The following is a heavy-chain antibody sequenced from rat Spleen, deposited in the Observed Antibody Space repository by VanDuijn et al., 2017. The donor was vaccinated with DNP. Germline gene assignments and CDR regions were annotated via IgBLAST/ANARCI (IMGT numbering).Heavy chain of an antibody. CDR2: ISYDGSST. CDR3: ATHGSIATISTGAMNV. V-gene: IGHV5-7*01. J-gene: IGHJ4*01. CDR1: GFTFSNCN. Sequence: EVQLVESGGGLVQPGRSLKLSCAASGFTFSNCNMAWVRQAPKKGLEWVATISYDGSSTYYRDSVKGRFTISRDNAKNTLHLQMDSLRSEDTATYYCATHGSIATISTGAMNVWGQGTSVTVSS. D-gene: IGHD1-2*01.